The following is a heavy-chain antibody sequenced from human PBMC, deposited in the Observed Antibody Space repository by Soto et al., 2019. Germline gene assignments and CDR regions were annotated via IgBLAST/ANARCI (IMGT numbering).Heavy chain of an antibody. CDR1: GGSISSGGYY. J-gene: IGHJ4*01. Sequence: QVQLQESGPGLVKPSQTLFLTCTVSGGSISSGGYYWSWIRQHPGKDLVWIAHIYYSGSTYYNPSLKSQVTKSVETSMNHFSLKLSSVTAADTAVYYCARADCSGGSCYNFDYWGHGTLVNVSS. CDR3: ARADCSGGSCYNFDY. D-gene: IGHD2-15*01. V-gene: IGHV4-31*01. CDR2: IYYSGST.